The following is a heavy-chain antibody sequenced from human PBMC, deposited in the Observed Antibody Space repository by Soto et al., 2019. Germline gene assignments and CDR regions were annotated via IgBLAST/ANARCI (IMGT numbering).Heavy chain of an antibody. V-gene: IGHV4-30-2*01. CDR2: IYHSGST. CDR1: GGSISSGGYS. Sequence: QLQLQESGSGLVKPSQTLSLTCAVSGGSISSGGYSWSWIRQPPGKGLEWIGYIYHSGSTYYNPSLKXXVXIXXDRSKNPSSLKLSSGTAADTAVYYCALGGGSRPDYWGQGTLVTVSS. J-gene: IGHJ4*02. D-gene: IGHD3-16*01. CDR3: ALGGGSRPDY.